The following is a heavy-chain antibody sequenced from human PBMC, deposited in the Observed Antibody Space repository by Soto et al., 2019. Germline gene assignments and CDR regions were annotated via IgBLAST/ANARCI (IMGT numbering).Heavy chain of an antibody. J-gene: IGHJ4*02. Sequence: GGSLRLSCATSGLTFSNYAMSWVRQAPGGGLEWVSSMSGSSSTTYYADSVRGRFSISRDRSKNTLYLQMSSLRAEDTALYYCAKNQERELPRVIDFWGQGTLVTVSS. CDR3: AKNQERELPRVIDF. V-gene: IGHV3-23*01. CDR2: MSGSSSTT. D-gene: IGHD1-7*01. CDR1: GLTFSNYA.